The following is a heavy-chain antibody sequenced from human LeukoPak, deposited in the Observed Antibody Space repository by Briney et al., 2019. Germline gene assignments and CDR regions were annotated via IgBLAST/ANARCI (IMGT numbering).Heavy chain of an antibody. D-gene: IGHD1-26*01. CDR2: IYHSGST. CDR1: GGSISSGVYS. CDR3: TSGSGSYYPFDY. V-gene: IGHV4-30-2*01. Sequence: SETLSLTCVVSGGSISSGVYSWNWIRQPPGKGLEWIGNIYHSGSTNYNPSLKSRVTISVDKSKSQFSLKLSSVTAADTAVYYCTSGSGSYYPFDYWGQGTLVTVSS. J-gene: IGHJ4*02.